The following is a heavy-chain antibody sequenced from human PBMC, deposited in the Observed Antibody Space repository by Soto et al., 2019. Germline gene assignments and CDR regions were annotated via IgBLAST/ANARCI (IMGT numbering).Heavy chain of an antibody. J-gene: IGHJ4*02. D-gene: IGHD3-10*01. CDR3: TRPGDGFDY. CDR2: IKTDGTTT. Sequence: EVQLVESGGGLVQPGGSLRLSCAASGFAFSNYWMHWVRQAPGKGLVWVSRIKTDGTTTAYADFVKGRFTISRDNAKNTLYLQMNSLRAEDTAVYYCTRPGDGFDYWGQGTLVTVSS. V-gene: IGHV3-74*01. CDR1: GFAFSNYW.